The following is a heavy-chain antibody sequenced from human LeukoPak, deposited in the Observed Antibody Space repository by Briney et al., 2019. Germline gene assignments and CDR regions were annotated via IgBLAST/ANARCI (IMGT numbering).Heavy chain of an antibody. V-gene: IGHV3-74*01. CDR3: ARDPGFSVAR. J-gene: IGHJ4*02. Sequence: GGSLRLSCAASGFTFSSYWMHWVRQAPGKGLVWVSRINSDGSSTSYADSVKGRFTISRDNARNSLYLQMNNLTVEDTAVYYCARDPGFSVARWGQGSLVFVSS. CDR2: INSDGSST. D-gene: IGHD3-3*01. CDR1: GFTFSSYW.